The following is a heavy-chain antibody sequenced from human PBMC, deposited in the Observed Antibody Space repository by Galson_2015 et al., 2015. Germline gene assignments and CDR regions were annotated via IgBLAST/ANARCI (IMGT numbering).Heavy chain of an antibody. J-gene: IGHJ4*02. CDR2: IKSRHDGETT. D-gene: IGHD5-18*01. CDR3: VTDRPYSYGALDS. Sequence: SLRLSCATSAVSFANFWMTWVRQAPGKGLEWVDRIKSRHDGETTDYAAPVKGRFIISRDDSKKTLYLQMNSLQSEDTAVYYCVTDRPYSYGALDSWGQGTLVTVSS. V-gene: IGHV3-15*01. CDR1: AVSFANFW.